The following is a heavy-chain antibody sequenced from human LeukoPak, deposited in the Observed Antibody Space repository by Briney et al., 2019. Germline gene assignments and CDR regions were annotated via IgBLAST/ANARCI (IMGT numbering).Heavy chain of an antibody. CDR2: INAYNGNT. V-gene: IGHV1-18*01. Sequence: ASVKVSCKASGYTFSSYGVNWVRQAPGQGLEWMGWINAYNGNTNYAQKFQGRVTMTTDTSTSTVHMELRSLRSDDTAVYYCARPSYYYDTSSYYGPYYGMDVWGQGTTVTVSS. D-gene: IGHD3-22*01. J-gene: IGHJ6*02. CDR1: GYTFSSYG. CDR3: ARPSYYYDTSSYYGPYYGMDV.